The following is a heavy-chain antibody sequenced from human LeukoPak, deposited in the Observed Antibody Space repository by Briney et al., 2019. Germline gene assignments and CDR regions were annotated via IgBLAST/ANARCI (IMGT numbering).Heavy chain of an antibody. CDR1: GGSISNYY. CDR2: MYNSGST. D-gene: IGHD3-10*01. V-gene: IGHV4-4*07. CDR3: ARDHYGSGNYKSYFDY. Sequence: SETLSLTCTVSGGSISNYYWSWLRQPAGKGLEWIGRMYNSGSTKYNPSLKSRVTISVDKSKNQFSLKVTSVTAADTAVDFCARDHYGSGNYKSYFDYWGQGTQVTVSS. J-gene: IGHJ4*02.